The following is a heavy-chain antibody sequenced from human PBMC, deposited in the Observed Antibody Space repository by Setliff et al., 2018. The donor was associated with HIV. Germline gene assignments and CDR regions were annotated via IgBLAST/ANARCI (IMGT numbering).Heavy chain of an antibody. Sequence: SLRLSCAASGFIFSSYEMNWVRQAPGKGLEWVSYINSYGSSTYYADSVKGRFTISRDNAKNSLYLQMKSLRVEDTAVYYCARDPPGSGFHLDYWGQGTPVTVSS. CDR1: GFIFSSYE. V-gene: IGHV3-48*03. J-gene: IGHJ4*02. D-gene: IGHD5-12*01. CDR3: ARDPPGSGFHLDY. CDR2: INSYGSST.